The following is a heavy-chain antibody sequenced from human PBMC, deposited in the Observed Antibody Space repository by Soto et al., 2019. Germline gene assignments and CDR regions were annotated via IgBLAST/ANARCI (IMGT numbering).Heavy chain of an antibody. CDR3: SSGVGGLGGSSGWPEYALDV. J-gene: IGHJ3*01. V-gene: IGHV1-69*01. CDR1: GGTFTKYA. Sequence: QVQLVQSGAAVRKPGSSVKVSCKASGGTFTKYAITWVRQAPRQGLEWMGGIVPLPGTTNYAQKFRGRVTISADESTSTAYLELSSLRSEDTAVYDCSSGVGGLGGSSGWPEYALDVGGQGTMVIVSS. CDR2: IVPLPGTT. D-gene: IGHD6-19*01.